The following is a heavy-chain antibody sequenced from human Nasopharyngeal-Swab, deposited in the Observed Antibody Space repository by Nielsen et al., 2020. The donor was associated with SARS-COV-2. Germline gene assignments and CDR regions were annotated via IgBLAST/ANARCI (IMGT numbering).Heavy chain of an antibody. D-gene: IGHD6-13*01. CDR1: GGSISSGGYY. CDR3: AREVALIAAAGAREDWFDP. J-gene: IGHJ5*02. Sequence: SETLSLTCTVSGGSISSGGYYWSWIRQRPGKGLEWIGYIYYSGSTYYNPSLKSRVTISVDTSKNQFSLKLSSVTAADTAVYYCAREVALIAAAGAREDWFDPWGQGTLVTVSS. CDR2: IYYSGST. V-gene: IGHV4-31*03.